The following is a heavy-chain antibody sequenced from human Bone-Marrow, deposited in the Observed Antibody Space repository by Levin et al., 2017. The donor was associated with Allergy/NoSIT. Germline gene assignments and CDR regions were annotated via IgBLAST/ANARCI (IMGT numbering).Heavy chain of an antibody. D-gene: IGHD2/OR15-2a*01. Sequence: SETLSLTCTVSGGSISSSNWWSWVRQPPGKGLEWIGEIYHRGSTNYNPSLKSRVTLSVDNSKNQFSLNLNSVTAADTAVYFCATSFLDNWGQGTLVTVSS. CDR1: GGSISSSNW. J-gene: IGHJ4*02. CDR3: ATSFLDN. V-gene: IGHV4-4*02. CDR2: IYHRGST.